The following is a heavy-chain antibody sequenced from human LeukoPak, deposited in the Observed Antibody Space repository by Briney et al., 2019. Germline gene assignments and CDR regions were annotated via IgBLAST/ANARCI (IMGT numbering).Heavy chain of an antibody. V-gene: IGHV1-18*01. J-gene: IGHJ4*02. CDR2: ISAYNGNT. Sequence: GASVKVSCKSSGYTFTSYGISWLRQAPGQGLERMGWISAYNGNTNYAQKLQGRVTMTTDTSTSTAYMELRSLRSDDTAVYYCARGGDGYKPLEDDYWGQGTLVTVSS. D-gene: IGHD5-24*01. CDR1: GYTFTSYG. CDR3: ARGGDGYKPLEDDY.